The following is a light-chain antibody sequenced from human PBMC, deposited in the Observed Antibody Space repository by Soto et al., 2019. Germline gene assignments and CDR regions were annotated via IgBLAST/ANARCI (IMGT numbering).Light chain of an antibody. Sequence: QSALTQPPSASGSPGQSVTISCTGTSSDVGGYDYVSWYQQYPGKTPKLMIFEVTKRPSGVPDRFSGSKSGNTASLTVSGLQAEDDSDYSCFSYTGTAYVFGTGTKVTVL. J-gene: IGLJ1*01. CDR2: EVT. V-gene: IGLV2-8*01. CDR3: FSYTGTAYV. CDR1: SSDVGGYDY.